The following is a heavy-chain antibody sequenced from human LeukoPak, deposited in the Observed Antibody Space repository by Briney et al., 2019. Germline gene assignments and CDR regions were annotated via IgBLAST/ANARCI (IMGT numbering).Heavy chain of an antibody. V-gene: IGHV1-46*01. Sequence: ASVKVSCKASGYTFTSYYMHWVRQAPGQGLEWMGIINPSGGSTSYAQKFQGRVTMTRDTSTSTVYMELSSLRSEDTAVYYCARELWVTTSLGYYYGMDVWGQGTTVTVSS. J-gene: IGHJ6*02. CDR2: INPSGGST. D-gene: IGHD4-17*01. CDR3: ARELWVTTSLGYYYGMDV. CDR1: GYTFTSYY.